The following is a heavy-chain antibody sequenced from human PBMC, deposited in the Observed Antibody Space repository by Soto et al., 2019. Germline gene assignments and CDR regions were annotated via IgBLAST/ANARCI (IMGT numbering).Heavy chain of an antibody. D-gene: IGHD4-17*01. CDR3: ARGGDYRFDY. J-gene: IGHJ4*02. Sequence: SETLSLTCAVHGGSFSDYYWSLIRQPPGKGLEWIGEIYHSGSTNYAPSLKSRVTMSLDKSKNQFSLQLSSVTAADTAVYYCARGGDYRFDYWGQGTLVTVSS. V-gene: IGHV4-34*01. CDR1: GGSFSDYY. CDR2: IYHSGST.